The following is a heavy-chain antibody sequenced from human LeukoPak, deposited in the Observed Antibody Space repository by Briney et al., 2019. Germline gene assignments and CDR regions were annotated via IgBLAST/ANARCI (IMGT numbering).Heavy chain of an antibody. D-gene: IGHD3-22*01. Sequence: KSSETLSLTCTVSGGSISSYYWSWIRQPPGKELEWIGYIYYSGSTNYNPSLKGRVTISVDTSKNQFSLKLNSVTAADTAVYYCARGGVDYDSSGLIDYWGQGTLVTVSS. V-gene: IGHV4-59*01. CDR1: GGSISSYY. J-gene: IGHJ4*02. CDR3: ARGGVDYDSSGLIDY. CDR2: IYYSGST.